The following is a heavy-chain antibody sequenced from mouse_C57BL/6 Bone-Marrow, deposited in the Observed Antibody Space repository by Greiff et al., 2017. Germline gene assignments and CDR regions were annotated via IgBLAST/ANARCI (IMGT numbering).Heavy chain of an antibody. CDR2: INPSSGYT. Sequence: QVQLQQSGAELAKPGASVKLSCKASGYTFTSYWMHWVKQRPGQGLEWIGYINPSSGYTKYNQKFKDKDTLTADKSSSTAYMQLSSLTYEDSAVYYCARRDNWGQGTTLTVSS. J-gene: IGHJ2*01. CDR3: ARRDN. CDR1: GYTFTSYW. V-gene: IGHV1-7*01.